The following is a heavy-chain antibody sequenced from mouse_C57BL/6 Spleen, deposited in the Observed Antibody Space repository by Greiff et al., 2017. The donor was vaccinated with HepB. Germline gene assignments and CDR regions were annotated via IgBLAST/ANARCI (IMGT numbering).Heavy chain of an antibody. D-gene: IGHD3-2*02. J-gene: IGHJ4*01. CDR1: GFSLTSYG. V-gene: IGHV2-5*01. CDR3: AKTDSSGYPYYYAMDY. Sequence: VMLVESGPGLVQPSQSLSITCTVSGFSLTSYGVHWVRQSPGKGLEWLGVIWRGGSTDYNAAFMSRLSITKDNSKSQVFFKMNSLQADDTAIYYCAKTDSSGYPYYYAMDYWGQGTSVTVSS. CDR2: IWRGGST.